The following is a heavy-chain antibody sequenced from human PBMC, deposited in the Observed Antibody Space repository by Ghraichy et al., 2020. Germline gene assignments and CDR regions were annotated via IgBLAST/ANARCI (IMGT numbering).Heavy chain of an antibody. D-gene: IGHD3-3*01. J-gene: IGHJ6*02. CDR2: ISSNGGST. V-gene: IGHV3-64*01. CDR3: ARSKRGTIFVTLRAHMDV. Sequence: GGSLRLSCAASGFTFSSYAMHWVRQAPGKGLEYVSAISSNGGSTYYANSVKGRFTISRDNSKNTLYLQMGSLRAEDMAVYYCARSKRGTIFVTLRAHMDVWGQGTTVTVSS. CDR1: GFTFSSYA.